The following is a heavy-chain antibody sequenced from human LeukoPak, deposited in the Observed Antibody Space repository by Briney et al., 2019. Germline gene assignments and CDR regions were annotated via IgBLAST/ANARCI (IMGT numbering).Heavy chain of an antibody. J-gene: IGHJ4*02. CDR3: ARFGGFYFDH. D-gene: IGHD2-15*01. CDR1: GASISSVTW. CDR2: IYHNGNS. Sequence: PSETLSLTCTVSGASISSVTWWSWVRQSPGKGLEYIGEIYHNGNSKFNPALQSRVTMAVDESQNQFFLTLTSLTAADTAVYYCARFGGFYFDHWGLGKMVIVSS. V-gene: IGHV4-4*02.